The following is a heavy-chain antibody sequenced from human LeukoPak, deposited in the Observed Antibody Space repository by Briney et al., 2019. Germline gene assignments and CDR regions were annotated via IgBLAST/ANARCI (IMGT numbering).Heavy chain of an antibody. CDR2: IIPIFGTA. D-gene: IGHD2-2*01. V-gene: IGHV1-69*13. CDR3: AAGSLDIVVVPPDY. J-gene: IGHJ4*02. Sequence: SVKVSCKAPGGTFSSYAISWVRQAPGQGLEWMGGIIPIFGTANYAQKFQGRVTITADESTSTAYMELSSPRSEDTAVYYCAAGSLDIVVVPPDYWGQGTLVTVSS. CDR1: GGTFSSYA.